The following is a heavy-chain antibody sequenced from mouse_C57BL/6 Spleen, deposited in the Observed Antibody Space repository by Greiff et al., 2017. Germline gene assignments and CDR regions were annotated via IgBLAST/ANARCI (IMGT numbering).Heavy chain of an antibody. D-gene: IGHD2-4*01. CDR2: IWSDGST. J-gene: IGHJ4*01. CDR3: AVSTMSTTPYAMDY. CDR1: GFSLTSYG. V-gene: IGHV2-6*03. Sequence: VKVVESGPGLVAPSQSLSITCTVSGFSLTSYGVHWVRQPPGRGLEWLVVIWSDGSTTYNSALKSRLSISKDNSKSQVFLKMNSLQTDDTAMYYCAVSTMSTTPYAMDYWGQGTSVTVSS.